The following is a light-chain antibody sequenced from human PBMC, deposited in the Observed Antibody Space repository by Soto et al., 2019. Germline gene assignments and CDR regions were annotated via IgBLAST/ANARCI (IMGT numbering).Light chain of an antibody. J-gene: IGKJ1*01. CDR2: GAS. CDR3: HHYGRSPWT. CDR1: QSLSGNY. V-gene: IGKV3-20*01. Sequence: EIVLTQSPVTLSLSPGERATLSCRASQSLSGNYLAWFQQKPGQAPRVLIYGASSRATGIPDRFSGSGSGTDFTLTVSRLEPEDFAVYYCHHYGRSPWTFGQGTKVEVK.